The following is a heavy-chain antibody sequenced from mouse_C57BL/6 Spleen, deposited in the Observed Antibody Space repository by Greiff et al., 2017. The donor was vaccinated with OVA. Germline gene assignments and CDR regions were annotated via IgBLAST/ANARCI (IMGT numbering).Heavy chain of an antibody. CDR1: GFTFSSYA. Sequence: EVQGVESGGGLVKPGGSLKLSCAASGFTFSSYAMSWVRQTPEKRLEWVATISDGGSYTYYPDNVKGRFTISRDNAKNNLYLQMSHLKSEDTAMYYCEREGENCWFAYWGQGTLVTVSA. V-gene: IGHV5-4*01. CDR3: EREGENCWFAY. D-gene: IGHD4-1*01. CDR2: ISDGGSYT. J-gene: IGHJ3*01.